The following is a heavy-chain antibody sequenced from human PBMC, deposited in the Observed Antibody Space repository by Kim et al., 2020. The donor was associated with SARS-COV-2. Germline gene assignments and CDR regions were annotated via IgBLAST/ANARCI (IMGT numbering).Heavy chain of an antibody. V-gene: IGHV3-53*01. CDR1: GFTFSSNY. CDR2: IYSGGST. D-gene: IGHD1-26*01. J-gene: IGHJ4*02. CDR3: ARDKYSGSHGYFDY. Sequence: GGSLRLSCAASGFTFSSNYMSWVRQAPGKGLEWVSVIYSGGSTYYADSVKGRFAISRNNSKNTQYLQMNSLIAEEAAVYYCARDKYSGSHGYFDYWGQGTLVTVSS.